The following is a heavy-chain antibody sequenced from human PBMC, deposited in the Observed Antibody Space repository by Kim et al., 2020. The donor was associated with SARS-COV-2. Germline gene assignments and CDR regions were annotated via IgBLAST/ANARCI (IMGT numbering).Heavy chain of an antibody. Sequence: ASVKVSCKASGYTFTSYGISWVRQAPGQGLEWMGWISAYNGNTNYAQKLQGRVTMTTDTSTSTAYMELRSLRSDDTAVYYCARERGLVRGVINYYYYGMDVWGQGTTVTVS. CDR1: GYTFTSYG. CDR3: ARERGLVRGVINYYYYGMDV. V-gene: IGHV1-18*01. D-gene: IGHD3-10*01. CDR2: ISAYNGNT. J-gene: IGHJ6*02.